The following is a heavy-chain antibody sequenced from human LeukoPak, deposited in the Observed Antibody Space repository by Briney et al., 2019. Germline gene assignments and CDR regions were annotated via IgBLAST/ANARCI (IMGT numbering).Heavy chain of an antibody. J-gene: IGHJ4*02. D-gene: IGHD2-15*01. V-gene: IGHV3-43D*03. CDR1: GFTFSSYW. Sequence: RSGGSLRLSCAASGFTFSSYWMHWVRQAPGKGLEWVSLISWDGGSTYYADSVKGRFTISRDNSKNSLYLQMNSLRVEDTALYYCTRGLVAATPGPLDYWGQGTLVTVSS. CDR2: ISWDGGST. CDR3: TRGLVAATPGPLDY.